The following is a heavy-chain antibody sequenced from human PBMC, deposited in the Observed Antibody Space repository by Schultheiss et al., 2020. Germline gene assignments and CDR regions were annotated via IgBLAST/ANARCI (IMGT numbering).Heavy chain of an antibody. CDR1: GGSFSGYY. Sequence: LRLSCAVYGGSFSGYYWSWIRQPPGKGLEWIGSIYYSGSTYYNPSLKSRVTISVDTSKNQFSLKLSSVTAADTAVYYCASTYSGSYYYWGQGTLVTVSS. CDR3: ASTYSGSYYY. J-gene: IGHJ4*02. V-gene: IGHV4-34*09. D-gene: IGHD1-26*01. CDR2: IYYSGST.